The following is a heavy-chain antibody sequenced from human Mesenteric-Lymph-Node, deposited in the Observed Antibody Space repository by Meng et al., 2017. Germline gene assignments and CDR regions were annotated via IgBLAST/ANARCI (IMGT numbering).Heavy chain of an antibody. CDR1: GFTFSSYG. CDR3: PRPYGGYSFDAFDL. Sequence: GESLKISCAASGFTFSSYGMHWVRQVPGKGLMWVSRINSAGSTDAGGSSTIYAASVKGRFTISRDDAKNTLYLPMNSLRSENTAVYYCPRPYGGYSFDAFDLWGQGTMVTVSS. D-gene: IGHD4-23*01. CDR2: INSAGSTDAGGSST. V-gene: IGHV3-74*01. J-gene: IGHJ3*01.